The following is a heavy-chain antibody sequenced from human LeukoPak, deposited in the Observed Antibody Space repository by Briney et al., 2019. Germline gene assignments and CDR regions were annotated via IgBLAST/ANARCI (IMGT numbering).Heavy chain of an antibody. V-gene: IGHV4-34*01. CDR2: IDHRGST. J-gene: IGHJ4*02. Sequence: KSSETLSLTCAVYGGSFSNYYWTWIRQPPGKGLEWSGEIDHRGSTNSNPSLKSRVTISVDTSKNQFSLKLSSVTAADTAVYYCARGGAGEYYDSSGYPHHFDYWGQGTLVTVSS. CDR1: GGSFSNYY. D-gene: IGHD3-22*01. CDR3: ARGGAGEYYDSSGYPHHFDY.